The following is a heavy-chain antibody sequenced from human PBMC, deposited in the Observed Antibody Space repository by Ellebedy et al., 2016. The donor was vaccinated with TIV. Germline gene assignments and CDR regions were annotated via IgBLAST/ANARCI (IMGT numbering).Heavy chain of an antibody. V-gene: IGHV3-23*01. CDR2: ISNSGGTT. J-gene: IGHJ4*02. CDR3: AKVSGWYYFDY. Sequence: GGSLRLSCAASGFTFSSYAMSWVRQAPGKGLEWVSAISNSGGTTYYADSVKGRFTISRDNSKNTLYLQMNSLRAEDTAVYYCAKVSGWYYFDYWGQGTLVTVSS. D-gene: IGHD6-19*01. CDR1: GFTFSSYA.